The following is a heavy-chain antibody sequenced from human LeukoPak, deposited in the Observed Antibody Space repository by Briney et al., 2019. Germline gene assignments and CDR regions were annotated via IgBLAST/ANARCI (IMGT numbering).Heavy chain of an antibody. V-gene: IGHV1-24*01. CDR3: AREITYYDILTGYSPYNWFDP. CDR1: GYTLTELS. J-gene: IGHJ5*02. D-gene: IGHD3-9*01. CDR2: FDPEDGET. Sequence: ASVKVSCKVSGYTLTELSMHWVRQAPGKGLEWMGGFDPEDGETIYAQKFQGRVTMTEDTSTDTAYMELSSLRSEDTAVYYCAREITYYDILTGYSPYNWFDPWGQGTLVTVSS.